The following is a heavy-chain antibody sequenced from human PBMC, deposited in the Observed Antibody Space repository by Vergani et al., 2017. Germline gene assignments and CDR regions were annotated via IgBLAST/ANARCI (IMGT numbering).Heavy chain of an antibody. J-gene: IGHJ3*02. CDR1: GFTFSSYW. CDR2: INSDGSST. D-gene: IGHD1-26*01. CDR3: ASGGSYYVGPIAFDI. V-gene: IGHV3-74*01. Sequence: EVQLVESGGGLVQPGGSLRLSCAASGFTFSSYWMHWVRQAPGKGLVWVSRINSDGSSTSYADSVKGRFTISRDNAKNTLYLQMNSLRAEDTAVYYCASGGSYYVGPIAFDIWGQGTMVTVSS.